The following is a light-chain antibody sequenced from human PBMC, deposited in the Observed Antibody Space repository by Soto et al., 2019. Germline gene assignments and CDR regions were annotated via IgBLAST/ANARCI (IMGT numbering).Light chain of an antibody. J-gene: IGLJ2*01. Sequence: QSALTQPASVSGSPGQSITISCAGAMRDVGAYNLVSWYQQHPGRAPQLIIYEVRNRPSGISFRFSGSKSGNTASLTISGLQAEDEADYYCSSYTSKSSLIFGGGTKVTVL. CDR1: MRDVGAYNL. CDR3: SSYTSKSSLI. CDR2: EVR. V-gene: IGLV2-14*01.